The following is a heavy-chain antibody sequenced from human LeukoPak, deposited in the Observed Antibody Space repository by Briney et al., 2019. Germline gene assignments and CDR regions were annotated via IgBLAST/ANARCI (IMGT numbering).Heavy chain of an antibody. V-gene: IGHV1-2*06. CDR1: GYTFTGYY. CDR2: INPNSGGT. Sequence: ASVKVSCKASGYTFTGYYMHWVRQAPGQGLEWMGRINPNSGGTNYAQKFQGRVTMTRDTSISTAYMELSRLRSDDTAVYYCARTKTAAAGNYYHYYMDVWGKGTTVTVSS. J-gene: IGHJ6*03. D-gene: IGHD6-13*01. CDR3: ARTKTAAAGNYYHYYMDV.